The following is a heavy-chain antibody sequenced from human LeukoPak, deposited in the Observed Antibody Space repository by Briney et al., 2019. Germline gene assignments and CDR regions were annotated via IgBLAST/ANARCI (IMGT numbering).Heavy chain of an antibody. CDR2: ISGSGGST. CDR1: GFTFSSYT. CDR3: AKDPPAILGYFDY. D-gene: IGHD7-27*01. J-gene: IGHJ4*02. V-gene: IGHV3-23*01. Sequence: GGSLRLSCAASGFTFSSYTMSWVRQAPGKGLEWVSAISGSGGSTYYADSVKGRFIISRDNSKNTLYLQMNSLRAEDTAVYYCAKDPPAILGYFDYWGQGTLVTVSS.